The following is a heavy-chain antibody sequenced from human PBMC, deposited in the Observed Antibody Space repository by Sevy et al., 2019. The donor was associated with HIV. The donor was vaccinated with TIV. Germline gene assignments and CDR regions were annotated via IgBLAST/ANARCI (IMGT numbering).Heavy chain of an antibody. CDR3: AKVPYSSSWFYFDY. Sequence: GGSLRLSCAASGFTFSSYAMSWVRQAPEKGLEWVSAISGSGGSTYYADSVKGRFTIARDNSKNTLYLQMNSLRAEDTAVYYCAKVPYSSSWFYFDYWGQGTLVTVSS. J-gene: IGHJ4*02. D-gene: IGHD6-13*01. CDR2: ISGSGGST. CDR1: GFTFSSYA. V-gene: IGHV3-23*01.